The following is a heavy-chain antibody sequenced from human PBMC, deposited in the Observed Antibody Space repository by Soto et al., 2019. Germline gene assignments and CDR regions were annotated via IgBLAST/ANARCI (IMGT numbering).Heavy chain of an antibody. CDR1: GFTFSSYS. D-gene: IGHD4-17*01. V-gene: IGHV3-21*01. J-gene: IGHJ4*02. Sequence: GSLRLSCAASGFTFSSYSMNWVRQAPGKGLEWVSSISSSSSYIYYADSVKGRFTISRDNAKNSLYLQMNSLRAEDTAVYYCARDPEDYGGNSGIDGNYWGQGTLVTVSS. CDR3: ARDPEDYGGNSGIDGNY. CDR2: ISSSSSYI.